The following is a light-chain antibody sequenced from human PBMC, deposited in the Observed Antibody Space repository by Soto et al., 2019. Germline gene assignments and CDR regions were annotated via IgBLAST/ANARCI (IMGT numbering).Light chain of an antibody. CDR1: KNDIGVYDF. J-gene: IGLJ1*01. V-gene: IGLV2-8*01. Sequence: QSVLTQPPSASGSPGQSVAISCTGTKNDIGVYDFVSWYQHHPGKAPRLIIYEVVQRPSGVPDRFSGSKSGNTASLTVSGLQAEDEADYYCSSYAGTNNHHVFGTGTKVTVL. CDR2: EVV. CDR3: SSYAGTNNHHV.